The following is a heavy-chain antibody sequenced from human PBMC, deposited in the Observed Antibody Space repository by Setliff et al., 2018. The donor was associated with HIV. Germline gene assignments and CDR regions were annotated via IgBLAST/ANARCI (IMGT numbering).Heavy chain of an antibody. V-gene: IGHV1-3*01. J-gene: IGHJ2*01. D-gene: IGHD3-22*01. Sequence: ASVKVSCKASGYTFISYAMHWVRQAPGQRLEWMGWINAGNGNTKYSQKFQGRVTITRDTSASTAYMELSSLRSEDTAVYYCARDYYDSSGPGWYFDLWGRGTLVTAPQ. CDR3: ARDYYDSSGPGWYFDL. CDR1: GYTFISYA. CDR2: INAGNGNT.